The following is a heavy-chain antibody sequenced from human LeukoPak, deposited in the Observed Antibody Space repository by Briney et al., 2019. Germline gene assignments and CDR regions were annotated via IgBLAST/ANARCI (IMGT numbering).Heavy chain of an antibody. V-gene: IGHV1-69*04. CDR3: ARDQGTGDASDI. J-gene: IGHJ3*02. CDR1: GGTFSSYA. Sequence: SVKVSCKASGGTFSSYAISWVRQAPGQGLEWLGRIIVILGIANYAQKFQGRVTITADKTTSTSYMELSSLRSEDTAVYYCARDQGTGDASDIWCQGTMVTVSS. CDR2: IIVILGIA. D-gene: IGHD1-1*01.